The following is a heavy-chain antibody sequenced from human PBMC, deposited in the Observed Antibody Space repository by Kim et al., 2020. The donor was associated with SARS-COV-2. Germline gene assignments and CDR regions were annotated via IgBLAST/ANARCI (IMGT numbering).Heavy chain of an antibody. J-gene: IGHJ6*02. D-gene: IGHD5-18*01. V-gene: IGHV3-9*01. CDR3: AKAEGYSYGSSSYYYYGMDV. CDR1: GFTFGDYA. Sequence: GGSLRLSCAASGFTFGDYAMHWVRQAPGKGLEWVSGISWNSGSIGYADSVKGRFTISRDNAKNSLYLQMNSLRAEDTALYYCAKAEGYSYGSSSYYYYGMDVWGQGTTVTVSS. CDR2: ISWNSGSI.